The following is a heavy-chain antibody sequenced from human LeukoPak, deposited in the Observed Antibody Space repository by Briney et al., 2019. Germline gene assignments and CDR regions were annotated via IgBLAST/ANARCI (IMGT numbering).Heavy chain of an antibody. D-gene: IGHD3-10*01. CDR2: FYHSGST. CDR1: GGSITSGNSH. CDR3: GRHVGGTTYDF. Sequence: SETLSLTCTVSGGSITSGNSHWGWIRQPPGKGLEWIGSFYHSGSTYYSPSLKSRVTILADTSKSQFSLEVSSVTAADTAVYYCGRHVGGTTYDFWGQGTLVTVSS. J-gene: IGHJ4*02. V-gene: IGHV4-39*01.